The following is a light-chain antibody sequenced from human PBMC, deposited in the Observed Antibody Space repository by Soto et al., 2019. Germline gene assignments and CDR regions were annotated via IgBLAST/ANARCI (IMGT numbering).Light chain of an antibody. CDR1: QDISNY. V-gene: IGKV1-33*01. Sequence: DIQMTQSPSSLSASVGDRVTITCQASQDISNYLNWYQQKPGKAPKLLIYDASNLETGVPSRFSGSGSGTDFTSTISSLQPEDIATYYCQQYANLPPYTFGQGTKLEIK. CDR3: QQYANLPPYT. J-gene: IGKJ2*01. CDR2: DAS.